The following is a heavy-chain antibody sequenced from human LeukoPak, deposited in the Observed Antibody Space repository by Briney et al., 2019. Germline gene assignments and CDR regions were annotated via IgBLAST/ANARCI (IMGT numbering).Heavy chain of an antibody. V-gene: IGHV3-23*01. CDR2: ISGSGGST. D-gene: IGHD3-22*01. J-gene: IGHJ4*02. CDR3: AKVSEPTMIVVVITNGYFDY. Sequence: GGSLRLSCAASGFTFSSYAMSWVRHAPGKGLEWVSAISGSGGSTYYADSVKGRFTISRDNSKNTLYLQMNSLRAEDTAVYYCAKVSEPTMIVVVITNGYFDYWGQGTLVTVSS. CDR1: GFTFSSYA.